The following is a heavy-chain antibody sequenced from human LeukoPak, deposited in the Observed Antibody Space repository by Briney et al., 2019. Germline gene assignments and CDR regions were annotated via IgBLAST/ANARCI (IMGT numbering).Heavy chain of an antibody. V-gene: IGHV3-21*01. CDR1: GFSFNNYA. J-gene: IGHJ4*02. CDR3: ARGLQWLVNY. D-gene: IGHD6-19*01. Sequence: GGSLRLSCVASGFSFNNYAMNWVRQAPGKGLEWVSLIIGSSGSTFYADSVKGRFTISRDNAKNSLYLQMNSLRAEDTAVYYCARGLQWLVNYWGQGTLVTVSS. CDR2: IIGSSGST.